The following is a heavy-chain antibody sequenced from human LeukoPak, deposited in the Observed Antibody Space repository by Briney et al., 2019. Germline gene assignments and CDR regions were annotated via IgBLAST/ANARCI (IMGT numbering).Heavy chain of an antibody. CDR3: ARDHIAAGDY. J-gene: IGHJ4*02. Sequence: GGSLRLSCAASGFTLSRFWMSWVRQAPGKGLEWVANMKQDGSEKYYADSVKGRFTISRDNAKNSLYLQMDGLRAEDTAVYFCARDHIAAGDYWGQGTLVTVSS. CDR1: GFTLSRFW. CDR2: MKQDGSEK. D-gene: IGHD6-6*01. V-gene: IGHV3-7*05.